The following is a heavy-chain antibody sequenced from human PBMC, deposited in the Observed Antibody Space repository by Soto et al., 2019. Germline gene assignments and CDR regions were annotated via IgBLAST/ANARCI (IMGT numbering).Heavy chain of an antibody. Sequence: GGSLILSCAVSGFTFSSYAMHWVRQAPGKGLEWVAVISYDGSNKYYADSVKGRLTISRDNSKNTLYLQMNSLRAEDTAVYYCARESHGPTDYWGQGTQVTVSS. V-gene: IGHV3-30-3*01. J-gene: IGHJ4*02. CDR1: GFTFSSYA. CDR3: ARESHGPTDY. CDR2: ISYDGSNK.